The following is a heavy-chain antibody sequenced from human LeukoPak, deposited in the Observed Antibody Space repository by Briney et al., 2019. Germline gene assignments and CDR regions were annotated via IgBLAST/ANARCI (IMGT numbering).Heavy chain of an antibody. D-gene: IGHD1-26*01. CDR1: GLTFSEYA. V-gene: IGHV3-23*01. CDR3: AKGRVGTNGVLEH. CDR2: IGVSGGST. Sequence: PGGSLRLSCAASGLTFSEYAMSRVRQVPGMGLEWVSTIGVSGGSTNYADSVRGRFTISRDNSKNTLYLQINSLRADDTAVYYCAKGRVGTNGVLEHWGQGTLVTVSS. J-gene: IGHJ1*01.